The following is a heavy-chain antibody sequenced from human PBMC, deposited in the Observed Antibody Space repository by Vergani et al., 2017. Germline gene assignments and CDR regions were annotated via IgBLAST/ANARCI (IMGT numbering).Heavy chain of an antibody. V-gene: IGHV3-30*04. D-gene: IGHD2-21*02. CDR1: GFTFSTYA. CDR3: AREQRVYCGGDCYSYFDY. J-gene: IGHJ4*02. Sequence: QVQLVESGGGVVQPGRSLRLSCAASGFTFSTYAIHWVRQAPGKGLEWVAVISYDGSKKDYADSLKGRFTISRDNSKNTLYLQMNNLRPEDTAVYYCAREQRVYCGGDCYSYFDYWGQGTPVTVSS. CDR2: ISYDGSKK.